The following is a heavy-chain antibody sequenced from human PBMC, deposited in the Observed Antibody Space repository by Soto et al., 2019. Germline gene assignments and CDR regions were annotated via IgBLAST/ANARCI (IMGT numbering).Heavy chain of an antibody. CDR2: ISAYNGNT. CDR3: ARDSAGYCISTSCYTFDY. V-gene: IGHV1-18*01. D-gene: IGHD2-2*02. CDR1: GYTFTSYG. J-gene: IGHJ4*02. Sequence: GASVKVSCKASGYTFTSYGISWVRQAPGQGLEWMGWISAYNGNTNYAQKLQGRVTMTTDTSTSTAYMELRSLRSDDTAVYYCARDSAGYCISTSCYTFDYWGQGTLVTVSS.